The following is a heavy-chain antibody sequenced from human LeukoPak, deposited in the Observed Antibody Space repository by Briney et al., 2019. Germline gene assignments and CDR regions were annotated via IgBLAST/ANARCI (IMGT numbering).Heavy chain of an antibody. CDR2: IIGVGDST. CDR3: AKGSSSSRPYYFDY. D-gene: IGHD6-13*01. Sequence: GGSLRLSCAASGFTFSSNVMSWVRQAPGKGLQWVSAIIGVGDSTYYAESVKGRFTFSRDNSENTLYLQMNSLRAEDTAVYYCAKGSSSSRPYYFDYWGQGTLVTVSS. V-gene: IGHV3-23*01. J-gene: IGHJ4*02. CDR1: GFTFSSNV.